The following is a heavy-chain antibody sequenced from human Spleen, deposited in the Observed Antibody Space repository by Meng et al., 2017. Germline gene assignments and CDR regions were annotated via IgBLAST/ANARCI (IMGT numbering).Heavy chain of an antibody. V-gene: IGHV4-61*02. CDR3: ARGPTTMAHDFDY. Sequence: SETLSLTCTVSGGSISSGSYYWSWVRQPAGKGLEWMGLIYISGSTNYNPSLESRATISVDTSQNNLSLKLSSVTAADSAVYYCARGPTTMAHDFDYWGQGTLVTVSS. CDR1: GGSISSGSYY. J-gene: IGHJ4*02. CDR2: IYISGST. D-gene: IGHD4-11*01.